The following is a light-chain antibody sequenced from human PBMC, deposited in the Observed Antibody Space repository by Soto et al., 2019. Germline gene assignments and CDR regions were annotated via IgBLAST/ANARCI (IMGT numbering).Light chain of an antibody. Sequence: EIVLTQSPATLSLSPGERATLSCRASQSVSSFLAWYQQKPGQAPRLLIYDASNRATGIPTRFSGSGSGTDFTLTISSLEPEDFAVYYCQQRINWPLTFGGGTKVAIK. V-gene: IGKV3-11*01. CDR3: QQRINWPLT. J-gene: IGKJ4*01. CDR1: QSVSSF. CDR2: DAS.